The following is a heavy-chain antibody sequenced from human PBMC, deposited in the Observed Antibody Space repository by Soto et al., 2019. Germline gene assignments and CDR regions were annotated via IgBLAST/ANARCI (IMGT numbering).Heavy chain of an antibody. V-gene: IGHV4-34*01. CDR3: ARGRVQLWGDAFDI. CDR2: INHSGST. D-gene: IGHD5-18*01. CDR1: GGSFSGYY. J-gene: IGHJ3*02. Sequence: PSETLSLTCAVYGGSFSGYYWSWIRQPPGKGLEWIGEINHSGSTNYNPSLKSRVTISVDTSKNQFSLKLSSVTAADTAVYYCARGRVQLWGDAFDIWGQGTMVTVSS.